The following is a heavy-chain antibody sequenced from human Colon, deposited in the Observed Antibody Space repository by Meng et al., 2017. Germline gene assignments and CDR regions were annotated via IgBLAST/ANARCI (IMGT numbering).Heavy chain of an antibody. CDR2: INSNGDST. V-gene: IGHV3-23*01. D-gene: IGHD6-19*01. J-gene: IGHJ4*02. Sequence: GESLKISCSASGFTFARYSMTWVRQAPGKGLEWVSYINSNGDSTYYADSVKGRFTISRDNSRNTLYLQMNSPRVEDTAVYYCVKGGWCDDWGQGKLVTVSS. CDR3: VKGGWCDD. CDR1: GFTFARYS.